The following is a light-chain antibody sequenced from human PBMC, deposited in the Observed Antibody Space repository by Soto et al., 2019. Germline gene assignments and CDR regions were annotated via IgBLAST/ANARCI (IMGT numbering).Light chain of an antibody. CDR2: AAS. CDR1: QGIRND. J-gene: IGKJ1*01. V-gene: IGKV1-17*01. Sequence: DIQMTQFPSSLSASVGDRVTITCRASQGIRNDLGWYQQNPGQAPKRLIYAASSLQSGVPSRFSGSGAWTEFTLAISSLQPEDSATFYCLQHSTYPLTFGQGTKVEIK. CDR3: LQHSTYPLT.